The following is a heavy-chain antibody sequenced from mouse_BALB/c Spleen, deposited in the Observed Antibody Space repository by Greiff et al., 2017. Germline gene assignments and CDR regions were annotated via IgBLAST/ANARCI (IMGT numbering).Heavy chain of an antibody. CDR2: IYPGSGST. V-gene: IGHV1-55*01. D-gene: IGHD2-1*01. Sequence: VQLQQPGAELVKPGTSVKLSCKASGYNFTSYWINWVKLRPGQGLEWIGDIYPGSGSTNYNEKFKSKATLTVDTSSSTAYMQLSSLASEDSALYYCARSGPYGNLRLCAMDYWGQGTSVTVSS. CDR3: ARSGPYGNLRLCAMDY. CDR1: GYNFTSYW. J-gene: IGHJ4*01.